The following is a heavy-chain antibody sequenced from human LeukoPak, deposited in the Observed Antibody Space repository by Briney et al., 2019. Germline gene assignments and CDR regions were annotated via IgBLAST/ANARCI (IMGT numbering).Heavy chain of an antibody. V-gene: IGHV3-21*01. Sequence: PGGSLRLSCAASGFTFSSYAMSWVRQAPGKGLEWVSSISSSSSYIYYADSVKGRFTISRDNAKNSLYLQMNSLRAEDTAVYYCARVHCSGGSCPGGYWGQGTLVTVSS. CDR1: GFTFSSYA. D-gene: IGHD2-15*01. J-gene: IGHJ4*02. CDR3: ARVHCSGGSCPGGY. CDR2: ISSSSSYI.